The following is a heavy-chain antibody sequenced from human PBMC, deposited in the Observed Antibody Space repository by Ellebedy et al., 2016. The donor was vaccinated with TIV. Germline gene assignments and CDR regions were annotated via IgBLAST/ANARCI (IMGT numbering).Heavy chain of an antibody. J-gene: IGHJ6*02. V-gene: IGHV3-23*01. CDR2: VVGSSGST. CDR3: AKYVSVGTTQSFYGMYV. D-gene: IGHD1-7*01. CDR1: GFTFSNYA. Sequence: GESLKISCVASGFTFSNYAMNWVRQSPGKGLEWVSPVVGSSGSTYYADSVQGRFTVSRDNPKNTLYLQMNSLRAEDTAVYYCAKYVSVGTTQSFYGMYVWGQGTTVTVSS.